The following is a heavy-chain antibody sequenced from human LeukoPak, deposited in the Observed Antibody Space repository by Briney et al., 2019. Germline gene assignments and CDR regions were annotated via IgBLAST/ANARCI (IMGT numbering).Heavy chain of an antibody. Sequence: SETLSLTCTVSGGSISSSSYYWGWIRQPPGKGLEWIGSIYYSGSTFYTPPLRSRVTISVDTSKNQFSLKLSSVTAADTAVYYCARFREHLRRMRGHVEYYFDYWGQGTLVTVSS. CDR3: ARFREHLRRMRGHVEYYFDY. V-gene: IGHV4-39*01. CDR1: GGSISSSSYY. D-gene: IGHD1-1*01. J-gene: IGHJ4*02. CDR2: IYYSGST.